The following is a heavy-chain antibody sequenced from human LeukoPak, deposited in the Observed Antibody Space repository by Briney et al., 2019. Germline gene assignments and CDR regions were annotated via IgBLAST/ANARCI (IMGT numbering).Heavy chain of an antibody. Sequence: PGGSLRLSCAASGFSVSNNYMSWARQAPGKGLEWVSYISSSGSIIYYADSVKGRFTISRDNAKNSLYLQMNSLRAEDTAVYYCARDDAGYSSGWYWVYWGQGTLVTVSS. CDR1: GFSVSNNY. CDR2: ISSSGSII. V-gene: IGHV3-11*04. CDR3: ARDDAGYSSGWYWVY. J-gene: IGHJ4*02. D-gene: IGHD6-19*01.